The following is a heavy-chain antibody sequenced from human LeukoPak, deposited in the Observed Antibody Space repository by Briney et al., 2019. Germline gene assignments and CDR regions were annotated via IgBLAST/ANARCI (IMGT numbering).Heavy chain of an antibody. J-gene: IGHJ4*02. Sequence: ASVKVSCKASGYTFTTYGISWVRQAPGQGLEWMGGIIPIFGTADYAQKFQGRVTITTDESTSTAYMELSSLRSEDTAVYYCASGPAAGSLIFDYWGQGTLVTVSS. D-gene: IGHD6-13*01. CDR1: GYTFTTYG. V-gene: IGHV1-69*05. CDR2: IIPIFGTA. CDR3: ASGPAAGSLIFDY.